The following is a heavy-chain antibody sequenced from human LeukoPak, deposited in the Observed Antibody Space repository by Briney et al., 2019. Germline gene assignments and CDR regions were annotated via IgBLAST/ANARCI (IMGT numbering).Heavy chain of an antibody. CDR2: ISYDGSNK. Sequence: GGSLRLSCAASGFTFSSYAMHWVRQAPGKGLEWVAVISYDGSNKYYADSVKGRFTISRDNSKNTLYLQMNSLRAEDTAVYYCASIMVPTLDYWGQGTLVTVS. D-gene: IGHD3-10*01. V-gene: IGHV3-30-3*01. CDR1: GFTFSSYA. J-gene: IGHJ4*02. CDR3: ASIMVPTLDY.